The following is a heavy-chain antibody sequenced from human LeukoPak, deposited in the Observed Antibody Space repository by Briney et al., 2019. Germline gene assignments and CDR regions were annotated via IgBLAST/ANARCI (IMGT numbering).Heavy chain of an antibody. Sequence: PSETLSLTCTVSGGSISSYYWSWIRQPPGKGLEWIGYIYYSGSTNYNPSLKSRVTISVDTSKNQFSLKLSSVAAADTAVYYCARAEGGWSYYFDYWGQGTLVTVSS. V-gene: IGHV4-59*12. D-gene: IGHD6-19*01. CDR2: IYYSGST. CDR3: ARAEGGWSYYFDY. CDR1: GGSISSYY. J-gene: IGHJ4*02.